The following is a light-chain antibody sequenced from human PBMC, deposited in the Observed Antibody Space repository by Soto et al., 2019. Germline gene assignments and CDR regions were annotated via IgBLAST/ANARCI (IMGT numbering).Light chain of an antibody. CDR2: DDY. Sequence: QSVVTQPPSVSAAPGQRVTISCSGASSNIGQNSVSWYQQVPGTAPRLLIYDDYKRPSGIPDRFSGSKSGTSATLGITGLQTGDEADYYCGAWDSSLSGVLFGGGTKLTVL. V-gene: IGLV1-51*01. CDR3: GAWDSSLSGVL. CDR1: SSNIGQNS. J-gene: IGLJ2*01.